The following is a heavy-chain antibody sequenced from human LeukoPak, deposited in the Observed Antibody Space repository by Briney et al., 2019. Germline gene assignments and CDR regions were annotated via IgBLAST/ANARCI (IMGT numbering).Heavy chain of an antibody. J-gene: IGHJ4*02. CDR3: ARSSGSGSDY. CDR2: ISSSSSYI. V-gene: IGHV3-21*01. D-gene: IGHD6-19*01. Sequence: GGPLRLSCAASGFTFSSYSMNWVRQAPGKGLEWASSISSSSSYIYYADSVKGRFTISRDNAKNSLYLQMNSLRAEDTAVYYCARSSGSGSDYWGQGTLVTVSS. CDR1: GFTFSSYS.